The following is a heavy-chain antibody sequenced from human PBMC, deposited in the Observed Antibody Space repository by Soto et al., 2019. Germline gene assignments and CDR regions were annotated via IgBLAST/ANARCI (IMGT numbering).Heavy chain of an antibody. D-gene: IGHD5-18*01. CDR1: RFTLSGHA. J-gene: IGHJ4*02. CDR2: ISYDGSDK. CDR3: ARGYSYTHPVFDY. Sequence: GGSLRLSCAASRFTLSGHAMHWVRQAPGKGLEWLAVISYDGSDKFYGDSVKGRFTISRDNFKNTLYLQMNSLRAEDTAVYYCARGYSYTHPVFDYWGLGTLVTVSS. V-gene: IGHV3-30*03.